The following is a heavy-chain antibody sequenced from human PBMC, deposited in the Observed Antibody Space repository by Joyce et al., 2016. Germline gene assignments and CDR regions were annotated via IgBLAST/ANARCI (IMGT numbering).Heavy chain of an antibody. CDR3: TTPSCAN. CDR1: GIIFSSKE. D-gene: IGHD2-2*01. CDR2: INSADSRI. Sequence: EVHLVESGGGLVQPGGSLRLSCAASGIIFSSKEMNWVRQAPGKGLELISSINSADSRIHYADSVRGRFTISRDNARNSLYLEMNYLRVEDTAIYYCTTPSCANWGQGSLVTVSS. J-gene: IGHJ4*02. V-gene: IGHV3-48*03.